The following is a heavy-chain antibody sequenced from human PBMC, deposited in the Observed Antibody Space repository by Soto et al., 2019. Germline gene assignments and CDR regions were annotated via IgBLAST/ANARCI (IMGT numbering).Heavy chain of an antibody. V-gene: IGHV4-34*01. CDR1: GGFFSGYY. J-gene: IGHJ4*02. D-gene: IGHD4-17*01. Sequence: SETLSVTCAVYGGFFSGYYWSWILQPPGKGLEWIGEINHSGSTNYNPSLKSRVTISVDTSKNQFSLKLSSVTAADTAVYYCARCWTTVAPFDYWGQGTLITVSS. CDR2: INHSGST. CDR3: ARCWTTVAPFDY.